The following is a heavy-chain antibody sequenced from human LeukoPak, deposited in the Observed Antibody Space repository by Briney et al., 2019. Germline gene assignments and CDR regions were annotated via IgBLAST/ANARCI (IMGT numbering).Heavy chain of an antibody. CDR3: ASFETVSATSFDP. V-gene: IGHV3-23*01. Sequence: GGSLRLSCAASGFTFRSYAMSWVRQAPGKGLEWVSAISGSGGSTYYAESERGRYTISRDNSKNTLYLQMNSLRAEDTAVYYCASFETVSATSFDPWGQGTLVTVSS. CDR2: ISGSGGST. J-gene: IGHJ5*02. CDR1: GFTFRSYA. D-gene: IGHD5/OR15-5a*01.